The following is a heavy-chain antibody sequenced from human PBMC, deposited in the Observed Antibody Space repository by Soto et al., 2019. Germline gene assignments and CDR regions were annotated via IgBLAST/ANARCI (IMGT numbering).Heavy chain of an antibody. Sequence: SETLSLTCTVSGGSISSYYWSWIRQPPGKGLEWIGYIYYSGSTNYNPSLKSRVTISVDTSKNQFSLKLSSVTAADTAVYYCACNQRVYDLWSGKNSFDLWGEGTMVTVPS. V-gene: IGHV4-59*08. CDR1: GGSISSYY. CDR3: ACNQRVYDLWSGKNSFDL. J-gene: IGHJ3*01. D-gene: IGHD3-3*01. CDR2: IYYSGST.